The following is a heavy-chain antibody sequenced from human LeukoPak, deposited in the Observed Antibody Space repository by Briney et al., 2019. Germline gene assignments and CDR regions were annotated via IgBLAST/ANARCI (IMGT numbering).Heavy chain of an antibody. J-gene: IGHJ4*02. CDR2: IRSKADGGTT. V-gene: IGHV3-49*04. D-gene: IGHD3-22*01. Sequence: PGGSLRLSCAHSGFIVSTHYMSWVRQAPGKGREWVGFIRSKADGGTTEYAASVKGRFTISRDDSKSIAYLQMNSLKTEDTAVYYCTRDREGASSGQYYYDSSGYYPYWGQGTLVTVSS. CDR3: TRDREGASSGQYYYDSSGYYPY. CDR1: GFIVSTHY.